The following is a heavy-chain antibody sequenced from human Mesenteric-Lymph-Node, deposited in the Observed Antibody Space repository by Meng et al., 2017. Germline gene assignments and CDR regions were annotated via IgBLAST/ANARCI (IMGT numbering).Heavy chain of an antibody. CDR3: ARETVWFGELIDY. V-gene: IGHV1-3*01. Sequence: ASVKVSCKASGGTFSSYAISWVRQAPGQRLEWMGWINAGNGNTKYSQKFQGRVTITRDTSASTAYMELSSLRSEDTAVYYCARETVWFGELIDYWGQGTLVTVSS. J-gene: IGHJ4*02. CDR1: GGTFSSYA. D-gene: IGHD3-10*01. CDR2: INAGNGNT.